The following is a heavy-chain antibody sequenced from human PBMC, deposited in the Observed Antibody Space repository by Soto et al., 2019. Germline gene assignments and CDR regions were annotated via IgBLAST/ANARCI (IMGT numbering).Heavy chain of an antibody. CDR1: GGSISSYY. CDR3: GRGRGDLIAARLGDV. J-gene: IGHJ6*04. Sequence: SETLSLTCTVSGGSISSYYWSWIRQPPGKGLEWIGYIYYSGSTNYNPSLKSRVTISVDTSKNQFSLKLSSVTAADTAVYYCGRGRGDLIAARLGDVWGKGTTVTVPS. D-gene: IGHD6-6*01. V-gene: IGHV4-59*01. CDR2: IYYSGST.